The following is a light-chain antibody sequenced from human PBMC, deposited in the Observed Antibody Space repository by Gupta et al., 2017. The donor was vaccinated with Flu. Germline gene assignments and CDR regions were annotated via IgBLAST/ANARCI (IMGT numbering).Light chain of an antibody. V-gene: IGKV3-11*01. J-gene: IGKJ5*01. CDR2: DAS. CDR3: QQRSNWPPIT. CDR1: QSISTY. Sequence: EIVLTQSPDTLSLSPGDRATLSCRASQSISTYVAWYQQTPGQAPRLLIYDASNRATGIPARFSGSGSGTDFTLTISGLEPEDFAIYYCQQRSNWPPITFGQGTRLEIK.